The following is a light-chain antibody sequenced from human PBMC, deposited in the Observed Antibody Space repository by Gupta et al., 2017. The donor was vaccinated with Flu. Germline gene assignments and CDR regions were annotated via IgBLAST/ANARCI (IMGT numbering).Light chain of an antibody. CDR3: CSYADSRTFV. CDR1: SSEVGNYDL. Sequence: TSSEVGNYDLVSWFQQQSGKAPKLIIYEVTQRPSGVSNRFFGSKSGNTASLRISGLQAEDEGDYYCCSYADSRTFVFGTGTKVTV. CDR2: EVT. J-gene: IGLJ1*01. V-gene: IGLV2-23*02.